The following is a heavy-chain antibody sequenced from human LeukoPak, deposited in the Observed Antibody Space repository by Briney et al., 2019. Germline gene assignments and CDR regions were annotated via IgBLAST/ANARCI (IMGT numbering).Heavy chain of an antibody. CDR3: AKDGAGVAAATGYYYYYMDV. V-gene: IGHV3-23*01. J-gene: IGHJ6*03. CDR1: GFTFSSYG. Sequence: GGALRLSCAASGFTFSSYGMSWVRQAPGKGLEWVSAISGSGGSTYYADSVKGRFTISRDNSKNTLYLQMNSLRAEDTAVYYCAKDGAGVAAATGYYYYYMDVWGKGTTVTISS. D-gene: IGHD6-13*01. CDR2: ISGSGGST.